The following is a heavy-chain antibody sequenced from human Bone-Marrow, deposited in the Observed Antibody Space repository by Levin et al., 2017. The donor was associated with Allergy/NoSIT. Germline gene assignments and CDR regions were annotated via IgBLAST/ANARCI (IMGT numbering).Heavy chain of an antibody. CDR1: GASINNTNHY. D-gene: IGHD6-13*01. J-gene: IGHJ5*02. V-gene: IGHV4-61*02. CDR2: MFAGGAA. CDR3: ARDETFNSWHTGWFDP. Sequence: PSETLSLTCTVSGASINNTNHYWSWIRQPAGKGLEWIGRMFAGGAATYNRSLRSRVPISIETSKNQFSLKLTSVTAADTAVYYCARDETFNSWHTGWFDPWGQGTLVTVSS.